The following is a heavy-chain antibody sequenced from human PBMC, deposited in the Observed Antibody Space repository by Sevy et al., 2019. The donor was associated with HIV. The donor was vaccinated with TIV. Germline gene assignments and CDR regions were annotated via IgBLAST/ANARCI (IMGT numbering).Heavy chain of an antibody. CDR1: GFTFNIYA. J-gene: IGHJ4*02. V-gene: IGHV3-23*01. CDR3: AKDRASYSTYYFDY. Sequence: GGSLRLSCAVSGFTFNIYAMSWVRQTPGKGLEWVSGFSDRGDTTYYADSVKGRFTISRDNSKNTLFLQMNSLRADDTALYYCAKDRASYSTYYFDYWGQGTLVTVSS. CDR2: FSDRGDTT. D-gene: IGHD2-15*01.